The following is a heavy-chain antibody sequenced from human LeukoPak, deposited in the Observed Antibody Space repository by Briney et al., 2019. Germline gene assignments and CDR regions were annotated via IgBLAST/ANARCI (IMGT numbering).Heavy chain of an antibody. V-gene: IGHV4-34*01. J-gene: IGHJ4*02. Sequence: SETLSLTCAVYGGSFSGYYWSWIRQPPGKGLEWIGEINHSGSTNYNPSLKGRVTISVDTSKNQFSLKLSSVTAADTAVYYCARGRDGGKLFDYWGQGTLVTVSS. CDR1: GGSFSGYY. CDR3: ARGRDGGKLFDY. CDR2: INHSGST. D-gene: IGHD4-23*01.